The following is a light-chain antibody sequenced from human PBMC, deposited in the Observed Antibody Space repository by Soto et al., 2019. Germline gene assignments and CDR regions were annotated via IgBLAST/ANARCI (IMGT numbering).Light chain of an antibody. CDR2: DVS. V-gene: IGLV2-14*01. CDR3: SSYTSSSTRV. CDR1: SSDVGGYNY. J-gene: IGLJ2*01. Sequence: QSVLTQPASVSGSPGQSITISCTGTSSDVGGYNYVSWYQQHPGKASKIMIYDVSNRPSGVSNRFSGSKSGNTASLSISGLQAEDEADYYCSSYTSSSTRVFGGGTKLTVL.